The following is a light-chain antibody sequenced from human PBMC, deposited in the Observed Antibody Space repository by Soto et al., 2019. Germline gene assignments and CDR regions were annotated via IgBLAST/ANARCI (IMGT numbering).Light chain of an antibody. J-gene: IGLJ3*02. CDR3: SSYTRRTTLV. Sequence: QSALTQPASVSGSPGQSITISCTGTSSDVGGYNDVSWYQQHPGKVPKLMIYDISNRPSGVSYRFSGSKSGNTASLTISGLQAEDEADYYCSSYTRRTTLVFGGGTKVTVL. CDR1: SSDVGGYND. CDR2: DIS. V-gene: IGLV2-14*03.